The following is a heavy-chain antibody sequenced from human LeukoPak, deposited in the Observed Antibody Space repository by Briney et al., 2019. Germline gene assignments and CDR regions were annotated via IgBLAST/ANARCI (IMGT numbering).Heavy chain of an antibody. CDR2: ISTYNGDT. J-gene: IGHJ4*02. CDR3: ARDPSNSSGWYIYFDY. D-gene: IGHD6-19*01. V-gene: IGHV1-18*01. Sequence: ASVKVSCKASGYAFKRYGISWVRQAPGQGLEWMGWISTYNGDTNYAQNFKGRVTMTTDASTSIAYMELSSLRSDDTAVYYCARDPSNSSGWYIYFDYWGQGTLVTVSS. CDR1: GYAFKRYG.